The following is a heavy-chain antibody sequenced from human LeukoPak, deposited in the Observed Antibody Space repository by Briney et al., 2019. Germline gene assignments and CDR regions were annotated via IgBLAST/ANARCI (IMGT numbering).Heavy chain of an antibody. J-gene: IGHJ4*02. D-gene: IGHD6-19*01. CDR3: AKGDGRAVAGTGIGY. CDR1: GFTFSSYA. V-gene: IGHV3-30-3*01. Sequence: GGSLRLSCAASGFTFSSYAMHWVRQAPGKGLEWVAVISYDGSNKYYADSVKGRFTISRDNSKNTLYLQMNSLRAEDTAVYYCAKGDGRAVAGTGIGYWGQGTLVTVSS. CDR2: ISYDGSNK.